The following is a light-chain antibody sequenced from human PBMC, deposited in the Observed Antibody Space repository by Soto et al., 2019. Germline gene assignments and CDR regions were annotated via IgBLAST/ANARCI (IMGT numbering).Light chain of an antibody. Sequence: QSVLTQPPSASGSPGQSVTISCTGTSSDVGGYNYVPWYQQHPGKAPKLMIYEVDKRPSGVPDRFSGSKSGNTASLTVSGLQAEDEADYYCCSYAGSNNVFGTGTRSPS. V-gene: IGLV2-8*01. J-gene: IGLJ1*01. CDR1: SSDVGGYNY. CDR2: EVD. CDR3: CSYAGSNNV.